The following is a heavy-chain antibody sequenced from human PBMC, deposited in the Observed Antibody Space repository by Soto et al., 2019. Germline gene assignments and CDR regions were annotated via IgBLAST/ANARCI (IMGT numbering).Heavy chain of an antibody. CDR2: IWYDGSNK. CDR3: ARDSLDYDSSGYYY. Sequence: PGGSLRLSCAASGFTFSSYGMHWVRQAPGKGLEWVAVIWYDGSNKYYADSVKGRFTISRDNSKNTLYLQMNSLRAEDTAVYYCARDSLDYDSSGYYYWGQGTLVTVTS. V-gene: IGHV3-33*01. CDR1: GFTFSSYG. D-gene: IGHD3-22*01. J-gene: IGHJ4*02.